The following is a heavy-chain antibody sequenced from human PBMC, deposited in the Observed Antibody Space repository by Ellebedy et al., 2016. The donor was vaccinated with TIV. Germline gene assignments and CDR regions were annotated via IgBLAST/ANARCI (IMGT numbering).Heavy chain of an antibody. CDR3: ARSVMKVVTAAPLGY. CDR1: GYTFTGYY. D-gene: IGHD3-22*01. J-gene: IGHJ4*02. V-gene: IGHV1-2*02. Sequence: AASVKVSCKASGYTFTGYYIHWARQAPGQGLEWMGWLNVASTDTNYAQRFRDRVTMTRDTSISTAYMDLSRLTSDGTAVYYCARSVMKVVTAAPLGYWGQGTMVTVS. CDR2: LNVASTDT.